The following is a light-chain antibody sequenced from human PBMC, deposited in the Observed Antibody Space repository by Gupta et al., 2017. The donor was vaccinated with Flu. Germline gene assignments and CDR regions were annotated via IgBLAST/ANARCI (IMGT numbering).Light chain of an antibody. J-gene: IGKJ1*01. V-gene: IGKV3-15*01. Sequence: VLTHSSATLFVSSGERATISCRASQSISSTLDWYQQKPGEAPKLLIFGASTRDSGIPARFSGSGSGTEFTLTISSLQSEDFAIYYCQQYNSWPRTFGQGTKVEIK. CDR3: QQYNSWPRT. CDR1: QSISST. CDR2: GAS.